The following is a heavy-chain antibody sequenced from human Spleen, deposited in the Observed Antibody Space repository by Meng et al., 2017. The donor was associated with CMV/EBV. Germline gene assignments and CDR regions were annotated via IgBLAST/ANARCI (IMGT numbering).Heavy chain of an antibody. D-gene: IGHD4-17*01. CDR1: GFTFSYYY. CDR2: TLYDGRTK. V-gene: IGHV3-30*03. CDR3: ATHMLSNADGDSGGLDY. Sequence: GESLKISCAASGFTFSYYYMSWVRQAPGKGLEWVAVTLYDGRTKYYTDSGKGRFTISRDDFKNTVYLHMKRLRIEDTSVYYCATHMLSNADGDSGGLDYWGQGNLVTVSS. J-gene: IGHJ4*02.